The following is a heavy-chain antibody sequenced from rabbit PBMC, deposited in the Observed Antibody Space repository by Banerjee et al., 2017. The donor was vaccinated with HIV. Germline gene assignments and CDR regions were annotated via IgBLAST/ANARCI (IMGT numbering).Heavy chain of an antibody. J-gene: IGHJ6*01. Sequence: QAQVEESGGDLVTPEGSLTLTCTSSVVFRSSSYWLCWVRQARGKVLGWTACISFGNSGSASWAKWANGRFKISKTSSTTVTLLMTSLAAADTVSYFCAGDLRTSRLNLWGPGTLVTVS. CDR2: ISFGNSGSA. V-gene: IGHV1S45*01. CDR1: VVFRSSSYW. CDR3: AGDLRTSRLNL.